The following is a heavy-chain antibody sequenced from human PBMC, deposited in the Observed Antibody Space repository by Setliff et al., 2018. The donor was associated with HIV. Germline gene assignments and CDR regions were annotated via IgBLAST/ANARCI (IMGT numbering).Heavy chain of an antibody. CDR1: GYSIRSGYY. CDR2: IYVSGST. CDR3: ARELVQRVVDYYYYYMDV. J-gene: IGHJ6*03. D-gene: IGHD3-22*01. V-gene: IGHV4-4*07. Sequence: SETLSLTCAVSGYSIRSGYYGSWIRQPAGKGLEWIGRIYVSGSTNYNPSLKSRVTMSVDTAKNQISLKLSSVTAADTAVYYCARELVQRVVDYYYYYMDVWGTGTTVTVSS.